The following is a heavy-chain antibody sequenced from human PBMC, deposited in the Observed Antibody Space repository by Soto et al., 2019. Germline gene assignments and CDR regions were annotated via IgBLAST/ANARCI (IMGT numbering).Heavy chain of an antibody. CDR2: IFYSGGT. CDR3: ARRRYTHGVEH. CDR1: GDSFTTFY. Sequence: KASETLSLTCTVSGDSFTTFYWSWIRQAPGKRLEWIGYIFYSGGTNYNPSLKSRVTMSIDTSKRQFSLNLTSVTAADTAVYYCARRRYTHGVEHWGQGTPVTVSS. V-gene: IGHV4-59*01. J-gene: IGHJ1*01. D-gene: IGHD2-8*01.